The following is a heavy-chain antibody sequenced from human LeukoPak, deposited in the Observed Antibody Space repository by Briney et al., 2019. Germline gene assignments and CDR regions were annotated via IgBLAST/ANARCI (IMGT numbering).Heavy chain of an antibody. D-gene: IGHD5-18*01. CDR2: IYYSGST. J-gene: IGHJ6*03. V-gene: IGHV4-59*01. Sequence: SETLSLTCTVSGGSISSYYWSWIRQPPGKGLEWIGYIYYSGSTNYNPSLKSRVTISVDTSKNQFTLKLTSVTAADTAVYYCARTTEGGYTYGYFYYYYMDVWGKGTTVTISS. CDR1: GGSISSYY. CDR3: ARTTEGGYTYGYFYYYYMDV.